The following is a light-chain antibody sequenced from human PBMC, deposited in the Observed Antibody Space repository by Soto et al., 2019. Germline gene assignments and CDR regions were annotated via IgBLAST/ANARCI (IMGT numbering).Light chain of an antibody. CDR3: QQYDNVPPTWT. CDR1: QDIATY. J-gene: IGKJ1*01. CDR2: DAS. Sequence: DIQLTQSPSSLSASVGNRVTITCQASQDIATYFNLYQKKPGKAPNLLIYDASNLETGVPSRFSGGGSGTHFTFTISNLQPEDIATYYCQQYDNVPPTWTFGQGTKVDIK. V-gene: IGKV1-33*01.